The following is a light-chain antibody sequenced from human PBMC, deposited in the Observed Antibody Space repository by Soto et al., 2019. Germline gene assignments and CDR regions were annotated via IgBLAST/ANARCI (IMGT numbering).Light chain of an antibody. CDR2: ETS. CDR1: QIISRW. CDR3: QHYNTYFPRT. J-gene: IGKJ1*01. V-gene: IGKV1-5*03. Sequence: DIQMTQPPSTLSASIGDRVTITCRASQIISRWLAWYQQKPGKAPKLLIYETSNLESGVPSRFSGGGSGTEVTLTISSLQPDDFATYYCQHYNTYFPRTFGQGTKVDIK.